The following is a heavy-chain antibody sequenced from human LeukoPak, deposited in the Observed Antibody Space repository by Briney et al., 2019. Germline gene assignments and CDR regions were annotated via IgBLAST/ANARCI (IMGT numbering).Heavy chain of an antibody. Sequence: PSETLSLTCAVYGGSFSGYYWSWIRQPPGKGLEWIGEINHSGSTNYNPSLKSRVTISVDTSRNQFSLKLSSVTAADTAVYYCARDQIAAAGTEFDYWGQGTLVTVSS. CDR1: GGSFSGYY. CDR2: INHSGST. V-gene: IGHV4-34*01. J-gene: IGHJ4*02. D-gene: IGHD6-13*01. CDR3: ARDQIAAAGTEFDY.